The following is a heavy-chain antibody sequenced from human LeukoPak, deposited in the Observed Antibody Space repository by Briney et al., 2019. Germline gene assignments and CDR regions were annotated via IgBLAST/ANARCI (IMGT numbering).Heavy chain of an antibody. Sequence: PGGSLRLSCAASGFTFSSDEMNWVRQAPGKGLEWISYISTTGSTMYYADSVKSRFTISRDNAKNSLSLQMNSLRAEDTAVYYCAREPFDYWGQGNLVTVSS. CDR2: ISTTGSTM. J-gene: IGHJ4*02. CDR3: AREPFDY. CDR1: GFTFSSDE. V-gene: IGHV3-48*03.